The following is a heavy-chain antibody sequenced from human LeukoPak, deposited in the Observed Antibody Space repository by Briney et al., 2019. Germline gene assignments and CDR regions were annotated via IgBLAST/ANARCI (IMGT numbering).Heavy chain of an antibody. CDR1: GFTFSSYS. CDR2: ISSSSSYI. V-gene: IGHV3-21*01. D-gene: IGHD3-9*01. CDR3: ARHSDYDILTGPNDY. Sequence: GGSLRLSCAASGFTFSSYSMNWVRQAPGKGLEWVSFISSSSSYIYYADSVKGRFTISRDNAKNSLYLQMNSLRAEDTAVYYCARHSDYDILTGPNDYWGQGTLVTVSS. J-gene: IGHJ4*02.